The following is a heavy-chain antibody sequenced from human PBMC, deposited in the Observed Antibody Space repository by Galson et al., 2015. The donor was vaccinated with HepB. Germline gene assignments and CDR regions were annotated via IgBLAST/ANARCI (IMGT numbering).Heavy chain of an antibody. D-gene: IGHD6-19*01. CDR3: ARDLAVARTYNSMDV. J-gene: IGHJ6*02. CDR1: GYTFTGYY. CDR2: INPKSGGT. V-gene: IGHV1-2*04. Sequence: SVKVSCKASGYTFTGYYIHWVRQAPGQGLEWMGWINPKSGGTNYAQKFQGWVTMTRDTSISTAYMELRRLKSDDTAVYYCARDLAVARTYNSMDVWGQGTTVTVSS.